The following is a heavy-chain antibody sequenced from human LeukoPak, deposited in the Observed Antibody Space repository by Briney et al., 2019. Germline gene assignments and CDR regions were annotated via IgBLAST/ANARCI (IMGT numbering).Heavy chain of an antibody. V-gene: IGHV4-59*01. CDR1: GGSISSYY. J-gene: IGHJ3*01. CDR2: IYYSGST. D-gene: IGHD1-26*01. CDR3: ARDRIVGATYAFDV. Sequence: SETLSLTCTVSGGSISSYYWSWIRQPPGKGLEWIGYIYYSGSTNYNPSLKSRVTISVDTSKNQFSLKLSSVTAADTAVYYCARDRIVGATYAFDVWGQGTMVTVSS.